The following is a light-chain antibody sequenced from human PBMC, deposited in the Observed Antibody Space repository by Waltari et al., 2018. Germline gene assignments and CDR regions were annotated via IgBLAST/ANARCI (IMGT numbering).Light chain of an antibody. J-gene: IGLJ3*02. CDR3: QARDSSPQ. V-gene: IGLV3-1*01. CDR1: KLGDKC. CDR2: QAS. Sequence: SYELIQPPSVSVSPGQTGSITCYGEKLGDKCVCWYQQKPGQSPVLVIHQASKRPSGIPARFSGSNSGNTATLTISGTQATDAADSSCQARDSSPQFGGGTKLTVL.